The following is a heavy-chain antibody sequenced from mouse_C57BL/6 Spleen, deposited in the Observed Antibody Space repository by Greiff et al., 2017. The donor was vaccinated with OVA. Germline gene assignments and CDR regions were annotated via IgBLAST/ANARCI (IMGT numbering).Heavy chain of an antibody. CDR1: GYTLTGYW. J-gene: IGHJ4*01. CDR2: LLPGSGST. V-gene: IGHV1-9*01. Sequence: VHLVESGAELMKPGASVKLSCKATGYTLTGYWIEWVKQRPGQGLEWIGVLLPGSGSTNYNEKFKGKATFTADTSSNTAYMQLSSLTTEDSAIYYCARGILRPDYYAMDYWGQGTSVTVSS. CDR3: ARGILRPDYYAMDY.